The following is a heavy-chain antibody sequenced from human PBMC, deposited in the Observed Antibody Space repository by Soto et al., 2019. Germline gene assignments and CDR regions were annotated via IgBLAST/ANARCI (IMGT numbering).Heavy chain of an antibody. Sequence: QEQLQESGPGLVKPSGTLSLTCAVSGGSISSSNWWSWVRQRPGKGLEWIGEIYHSGSTNYNPSLKSRVTISVDTSKNKFSLKLSSVTAADTAVYYCARVLGNDAFDIWGQGTMVTVSS. CDR3: ARVLGNDAFDI. J-gene: IGHJ3*02. D-gene: IGHD3-3*02. CDR1: GGSISSSNW. V-gene: IGHV4-4*02. CDR2: IYHSGST.